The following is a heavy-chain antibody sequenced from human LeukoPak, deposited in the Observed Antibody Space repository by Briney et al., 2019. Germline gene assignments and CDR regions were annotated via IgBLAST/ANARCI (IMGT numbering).Heavy chain of an antibody. Sequence: PGGSLRLSCAASGFTFSSYSMNWVRQAPGKGLEWVSSISSSSSYIYYADSVKGRFTISRDNAKNSLYLQMNSLRAEDTAVYYCAREVEGGYSYGYRGLNAFDIWGQGTMVTVSS. V-gene: IGHV3-21*01. J-gene: IGHJ3*02. CDR1: GFTFSSYS. D-gene: IGHD5-18*01. CDR2: ISSSSSYI. CDR3: AREVEGGYSYGYRGLNAFDI.